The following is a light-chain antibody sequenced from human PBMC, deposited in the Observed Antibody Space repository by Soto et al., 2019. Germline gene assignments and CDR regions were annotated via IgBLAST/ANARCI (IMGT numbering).Light chain of an antibody. CDR1: SSDVGSYNL. Sequence: QSVLTQPASVSGSPGQSITISCTGTSSDVGSYNLVSWYQQHPGKVPKLIIYEVTNRPSGVSNRFSGSKSGNTASLTISGLQAEDEADYYCSSYTTSSTRVFGTGTKV. CDR2: EVT. J-gene: IGLJ1*01. V-gene: IGLV2-14*02. CDR3: SSYTTSSTRV.